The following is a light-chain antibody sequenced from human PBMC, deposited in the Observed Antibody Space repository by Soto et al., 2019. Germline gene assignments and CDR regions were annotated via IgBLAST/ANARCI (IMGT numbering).Light chain of an antibody. Sequence: IEMTQSPSSLSASVGDRVTITCRTSQSIGRFINWLQQKPGKAPKVLMYGTSNLLSGVPSRFSGSGSGKDFTLTISSLQADDFATYYCQQSHSFPLTFGGRTKVEIX. J-gene: IGKJ4*01. CDR1: QSIGRF. V-gene: IGKV1-39*01. CDR3: QQSHSFPLT. CDR2: GTS.